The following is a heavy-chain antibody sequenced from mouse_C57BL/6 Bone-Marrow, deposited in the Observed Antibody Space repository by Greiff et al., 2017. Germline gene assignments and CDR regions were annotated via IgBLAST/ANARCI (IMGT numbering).Heavy chain of an antibody. CDR2: ISSSGSYS. CDR3: AEFLRSGRFAY. J-gene: IGHJ3*01. CDR1: GFTFSSYG. V-gene: IGHV5-6*01. Sequence: EVKLMESGGDLVKPGGSLKLSCAASGFTFSSYGMSWVRQTPDKRLEWVATISSSGSYSYYPDSVKGRVTITRDNAKNTMYLQMSSLESEDTALYYCAEFLRSGRFAYWGQGTLVTVSA.